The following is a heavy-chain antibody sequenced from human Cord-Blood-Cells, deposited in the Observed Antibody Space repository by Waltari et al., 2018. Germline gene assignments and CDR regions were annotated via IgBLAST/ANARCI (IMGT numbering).Heavy chain of an antibody. CDR1: GFTFSSYS. CDR2: ISSSSSYI. V-gene: IGHV3-21*01. Sequence: EVQLVESGGGLVKPGGSLRLSCAASGFTFSSYSRNWVRQAPGKGLEWVSSISSSSSYIYYADSVKGRFTISRDNAKNSLYLQMNSLRAEDTAVYYCARVARSTGDKGDYWGQGTLVTVSS. J-gene: IGHJ4*02. CDR3: ARVARSTGDKGDY. D-gene: IGHD7-27*01.